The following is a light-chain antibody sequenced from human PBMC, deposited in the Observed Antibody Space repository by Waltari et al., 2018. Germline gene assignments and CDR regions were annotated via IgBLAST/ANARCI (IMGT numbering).Light chain of an antibody. V-gene: IGKV3-20*01. J-gene: IGKJ4*01. Sequence: EIVLTQSPGTLSLSPVERATLSCRASQSVGNNYLAWYQKKGGQAPRLLIYGASGRATGIPDRFSGSGSGTDFTLTISRLEPEDFAVYYCQQYATSPLTFGGGTKVEI. CDR1: QSVGNNY. CDR2: GAS. CDR3: QQYATSPLT.